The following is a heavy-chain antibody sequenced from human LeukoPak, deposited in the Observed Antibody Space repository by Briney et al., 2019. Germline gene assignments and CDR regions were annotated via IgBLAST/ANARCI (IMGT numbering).Heavy chain of an antibody. CDR3: TRDGYSSGWYIRAFDI. CDR1: GFNFNNYA. Sequence: PGGSLRLSCTVSGFNFNNYAMHWVRQAPGRGLEWVAFIQNDGNSKNYADSVKGRFTISRDTSKNTLYLQMNSLKTEDTAVYYCTRDGYSSGWYIRAFDIWGQGTMVTVSS. D-gene: IGHD6-19*01. J-gene: IGHJ3*02. V-gene: IGHV3-30*02. CDR2: IQNDGNSK.